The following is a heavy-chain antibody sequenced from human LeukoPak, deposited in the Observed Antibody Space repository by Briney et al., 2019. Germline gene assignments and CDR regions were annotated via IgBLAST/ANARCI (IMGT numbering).Heavy chain of an antibody. CDR2: INHSGST. D-gene: IGHD3-10*01. V-gene: IGHV4-34*01. CDR1: GGSFSGYY. J-gene: IGHJ6*04. CDR3: SGSYYYYGMDV. Sequence: SETLSLTCAVYGGSFSGYYWSWIRQPPGKGLEWIGEINHSGSTNYNPSLKSRVTISVDTSKNQFSLKLSSVTAADTAVYYCSGSYYYYGMDVWGKGTTVTVSS.